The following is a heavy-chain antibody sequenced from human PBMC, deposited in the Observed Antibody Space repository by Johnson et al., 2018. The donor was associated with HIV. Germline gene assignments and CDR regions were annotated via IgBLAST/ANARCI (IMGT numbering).Heavy chain of an antibody. V-gene: IGHV3-30*04. J-gene: IGHJ3*02. CDR2: ISYDASNK. CDR1: GFTFSSYA. Sequence: QVQLVESGGGVVRPGGSLRLSCAASGFTFSSYAMHWVRQAPGKGLEWVAVISYDASNKYYADSVKGRFTISRDNSKNTLYLQMNSLRAEDTAVYYCAREAPYSGSYANAFDIWGQGTMVTVSS. CDR3: AREAPYSGSYANAFDI. D-gene: IGHD1-26*01.